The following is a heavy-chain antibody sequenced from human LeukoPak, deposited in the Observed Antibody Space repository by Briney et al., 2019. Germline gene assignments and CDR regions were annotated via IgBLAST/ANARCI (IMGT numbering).Heavy chain of an antibody. CDR2: IKQDGSEK. Sequence: GGSLRLSCAASGFTFSSYWMSWVRQAPGKGLEWVANIKQDGSEKYYVDSVKGRFTISRDNAKNSLYLQMNSLRAEDTALYYCAKDREAVAGAYYFDYWGQGTLVTVSS. V-gene: IGHV3-7*03. CDR3: AKDREAVAGAYYFDY. J-gene: IGHJ4*02. D-gene: IGHD6-19*01. CDR1: GFTFSSYW.